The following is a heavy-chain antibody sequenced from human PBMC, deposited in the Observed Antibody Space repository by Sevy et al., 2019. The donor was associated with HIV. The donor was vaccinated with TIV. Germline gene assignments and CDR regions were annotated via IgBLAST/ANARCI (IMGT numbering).Heavy chain of an antibody. Sequence: GGSLRLSCAASGFTFSSYSMNWVSQAPGKGLEWVSYISSSSTIYYADSVKGRFTISRDNAKNSLYLQMNSLRAEDTAVYYCARVGIVVGGAFDIWGQGTMVTVSS. CDR3: ARVGIVVGGAFDI. CDR1: GFTFSSYS. J-gene: IGHJ3*02. V-gene: IGHV3-48*01. CDR2: ISSSSTI. D-gene: IGHD2-15*01.